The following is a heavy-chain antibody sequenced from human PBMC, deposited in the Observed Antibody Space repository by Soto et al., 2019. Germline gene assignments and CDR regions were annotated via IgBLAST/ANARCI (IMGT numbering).Heavy chain of an antibody. Sequence: PGGSLRLSCAASGFTLSSYAMSWVRQAPGKGLEWVSAISGSGGSTYYADSVKGRFTISRDNSKNTLYLQINSLRAEDTAVYYCEYNWNSQFDYWGQGTLVTVSS. J-gene: IGHJ4*02. CDR2: ISGSGGST. CDR3: EYNWNSQFDY. D-gene: IGHD1-7*01. V-gene: IGHV3-23*01. CDR1: GFTLSSYA.